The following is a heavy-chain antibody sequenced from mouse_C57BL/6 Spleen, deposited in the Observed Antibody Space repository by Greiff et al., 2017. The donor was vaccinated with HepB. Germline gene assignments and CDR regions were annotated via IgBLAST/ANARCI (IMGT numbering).Heavy chain of an antibody. V-gene: IGHV7-3*01. CDR2: IRNKANGYTT. CDR3: ARYIWGSYAMDY. D-gene: IGHD1-1*02. Sequence: DVMLVESGGGLVQPGGSLSLSCAASGFTFTDYYMSWVRQPPGKALEWLGFIRNKANGYTTEYSASVKGRFTISRDNSQSILYLQMNALRAEDSATYYCARYIWGSYAMDYWGQGTSVTVSS. CDR1: GFTFTDYY. J-gene: IGHJ4*01.